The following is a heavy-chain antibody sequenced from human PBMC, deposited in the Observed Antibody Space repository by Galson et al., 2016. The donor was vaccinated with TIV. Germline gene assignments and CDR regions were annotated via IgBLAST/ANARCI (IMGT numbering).Heavy chain of an antibody. J-gene: IGHJ6*02. CDR3: ASDRNTAFDTYHQYYGMDV. CDR1: GGTFSSFV. Sequence: SVKVSCKAPGGTFSSFVFNWVRQAPGQGLEWMGGITPLFGTTNYAQKFQGRVTITADESTSTVYMELNSLKYGDTAVYYCASDRNTAFDTYHQYYGMDVWGQGTTVTVSS. V-gene: IGHV1-69*13. D-gene: IGHD5-18*01. CDR2: ITPLFGTT.